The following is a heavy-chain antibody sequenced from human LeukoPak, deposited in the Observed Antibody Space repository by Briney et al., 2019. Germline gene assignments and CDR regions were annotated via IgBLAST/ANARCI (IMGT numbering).Heavy chain of an antibody. CDR1: EFTFSGYW. D-gene: IGHD3-3*01. Sequence: GGSLRLSCAASEFTFSGYWMTWARQAPGKGPEWVADTKQDGSQKNYMDSVKGRFTISRDNARNSLFLQMNSLRVEDTAVYYCARFPQGALRFRERFDPWGQGTLVTVSS. V-gene: IGHV3-7*01. CDR3: ARFPQGALRFRERFDP. J-gene: IGHJ5*02. CDR2: TKQDGSQK.